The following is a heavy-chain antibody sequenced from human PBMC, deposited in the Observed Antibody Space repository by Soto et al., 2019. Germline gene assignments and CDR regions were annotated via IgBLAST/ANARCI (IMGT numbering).Heavy chain of an antibody. D-gene: IGHD3-22*01. J-gene: IGHJ3*02. CDR3: ARGALRDSSGYYSPPDAFDI. CDR1: GGTLSSYA. Sequence: SVKVSCKASGGTLSSYAISWVRQAPGQGLEWMGGIIPIFGTANYAQKFQGRVTITADESTSTAYMELSSLRSEDTAVYYCARGALRDSSGYYSPPDAFDIWGQGTMVTVSS. V-gene: IGHV1-69*13. CDR2: IIPIFGTA.